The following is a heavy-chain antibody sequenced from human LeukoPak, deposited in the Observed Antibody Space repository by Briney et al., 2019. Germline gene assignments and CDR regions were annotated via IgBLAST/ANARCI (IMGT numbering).Heavy chain of an antibody. CDR3: ASSGSYFYYYYYMDV. D-gene: IGHD3-10*01. CDR1: GGTFSSYA. Sequence: VASVKVSCKASGGTFSSYAISWVRQAPGQGLERMGGIIPIFGTANYAQKFQGRVTITTDESTSTAYMELSSLRSEDTAVYYCASSGSYFYYYYYMDVWGKGTTVTVSS. V-gene: IGHV1-69*05. J-gene: IGHJ6*03. CDR2: IIPIFGTA.